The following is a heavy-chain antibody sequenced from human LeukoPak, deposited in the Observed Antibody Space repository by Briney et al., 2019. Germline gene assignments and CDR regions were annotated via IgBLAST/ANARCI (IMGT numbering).Heavy chain of an antibody. V-gene: IGHV3-7*01. Sequence: SGGSLRLSCAASGFTLSSHWMSWVRQAPGKGLEWVANINQDGSAKYHVDSVKGRFTISRDNARNSMYLQMNSLRAEDTAVYYCARWDIRGTAHQLDYWGQGTLVTVSS. CDR1: GFTLSSHW. CDR3: ARWDIRGTAHQLDY. D-gene: IGHD5-12*01. J-gene: IGHJ4*02. CDR2: INQDGSAK.